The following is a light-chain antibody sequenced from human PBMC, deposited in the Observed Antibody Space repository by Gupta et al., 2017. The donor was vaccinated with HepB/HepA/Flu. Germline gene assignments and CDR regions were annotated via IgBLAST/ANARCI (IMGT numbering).Light chain of an antibody. J-gene: IGKJ2*01. V-gene: IGKV1-39*01. CDR2: AAS. CDR3: QQSYSAPFT. CDR1: QSISIY. Sequence: DIQMTQSPSSLSASVGDRVTITCRASQSISIYLNWYQQKPGEAPKLLMYAASSLQSGVPSRFSGSGSGTDFTLTISSLQPEDFATYYCQQSYSAPFTCGHGTKLEVK.